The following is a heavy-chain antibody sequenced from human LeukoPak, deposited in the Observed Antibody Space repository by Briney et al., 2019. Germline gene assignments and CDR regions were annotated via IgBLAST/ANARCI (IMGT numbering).Heavy chain of an antibody. J-gene: IGHJ4*02. V-gene: IGHV4-38-2*02. Sequence: SETLSLTCTVSGYSISSGYYWGWIRQSPGKGLEWIGEINHSGSTNYNPSLKSRVTISVDTSKNQFSLKLSSVTAADTAVYYCARGPVYYGSGSYYYWGQGTLVTVSS. CDR3: ARGPVYYGSGSYYY. CDR1: GYSISSGYY. CDR2: INHSGST. D-gene: IGHD3-10*01.